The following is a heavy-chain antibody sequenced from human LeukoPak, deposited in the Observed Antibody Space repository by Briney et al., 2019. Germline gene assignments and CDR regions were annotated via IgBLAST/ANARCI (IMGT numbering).Heavy chain of an antibody. Sequence: SQTLSLTCTVSGGSISSGDYYWSWIRQPPGKGLEWIGYIYYSGSTYYNPSLKSRVTISVDTSKNQFSLKLSSVTAADTAVYYCAGSDIVLLGARIWFDPWGQGTLVTVSS. J-gene: IGHJ5*02. V-gene: IGHV4-30-4*08. D-gene: IGHD2-8*01. CDR1: GGSISSGDYY. CDR3: AGSDIVLLGARIWFDP. CDR2: IYYSGST.